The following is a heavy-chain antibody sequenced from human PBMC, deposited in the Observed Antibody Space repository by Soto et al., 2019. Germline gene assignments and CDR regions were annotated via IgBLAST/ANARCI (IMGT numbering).Heavy chain of an antibody. CDR1: GFTFSSYG. D-gene: IGHD3-22*01. Sequence: PGGSLRLSCAASGFTFSSYGMHWVRQAPGKGLEWVAVISYDGSNKYYADSVKGRFTISRDNSKNTLYLQMNSLRAEDTAVYYCARGYGGYSSAFDIWGQGTMVTVS. CDR2: ISYDGSNK. J-gene: IGHJ3*02. V-gene: IGHV3-30*03. CDR3: ARGYGGYSSAFDI.